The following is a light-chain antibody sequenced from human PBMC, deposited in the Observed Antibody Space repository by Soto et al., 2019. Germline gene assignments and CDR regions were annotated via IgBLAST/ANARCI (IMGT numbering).Light chain of an antibody. J-gene: IGKJ2*01. CDR2: TVS. CDR3: QQANRFPYT. CDR1: PYVSTY. V-gene: IGKV1D-12*01. Sequence: DIQMTQSPSPVSASVGDRVTITCRASPYVSTYLGWYQQRPGKAPRLLIHTVSTLESGVPSRFRGSGSGTDFSLTISSLEPEDVATYFCQQANRFPYTFGQGTKLQI.